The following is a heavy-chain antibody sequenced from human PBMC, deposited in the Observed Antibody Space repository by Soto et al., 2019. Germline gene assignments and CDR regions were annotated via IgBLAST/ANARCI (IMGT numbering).Heavy chain of an antibody. CDR3: AKDIKSHYGVLDY. CDR1: GFTFDDYA. CDR2: ISWNSGSI. J-gene: IGHJ4*02. Sequence: GGSLRLSCAASGFTFDDYAMHWVRQAPGKGLEWVSGISWNSGSIGYADSVKGRFTISRDNAKNSLYLQMNSLRAEDTALYYCAKDIKSHYGVLDYWGQGTLVTVSS. D-gene: IGHD4-17*01. V-gene: IGHV3-9*01.